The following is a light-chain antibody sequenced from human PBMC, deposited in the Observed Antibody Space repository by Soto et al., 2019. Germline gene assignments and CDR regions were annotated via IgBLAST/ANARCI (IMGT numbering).Light chain of an antibody. J-gene: IGKJ2*01. CDR1: QSISTN. CDR3: QQSYTTPFT. CDR2: DAS. Sequence: DIQMTQSPSSLSASVGDRVTITCRARQSISTNLNWYQQKPGKAPKLLMYDASTLQSGVPSRFSVSGSGTEFTLTISSLQPEDFATYYCQQSYTTPFTFGQGTKLEIK. V-gene: IGKV1-39*01.